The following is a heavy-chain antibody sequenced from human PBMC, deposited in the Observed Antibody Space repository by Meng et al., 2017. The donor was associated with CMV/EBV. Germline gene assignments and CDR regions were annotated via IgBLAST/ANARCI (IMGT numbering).Heavy chain of an antibody. Sequence: GESLKISCAASGFTFSSYDMHWVRQATGKGLEWVSAIGTAGGTYYPGSVKGRFTISRENAKNSLYLQMNSLRAGDTAVYYCARGNGKSYDFWSGYNYYYGMDVWGQGTTVTVSS. D-gene: IGHD3-3*01. J-gene: IGHJ6*02. CDR1: GFTFSSYD. CDR2: IGTAGGT. CDR3: ARGNGKSYDFWSGYNYYYGMDV. V-gene: IGHV3-13*01.